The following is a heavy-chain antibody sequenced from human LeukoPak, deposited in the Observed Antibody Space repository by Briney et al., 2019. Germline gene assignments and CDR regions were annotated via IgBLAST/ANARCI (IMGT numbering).Heavy chain of an antibody. CDR1: GFTFNSYS. J-gene: IGHJ1*01. CDR3: VRDSGSSYGYYFQH. D-gene: IGHD1-26*01. CDR2: ISSSSSHM. V-gene: IGHV3-21*01. Sequence: PGGSLRLSCAASGFTFNSYSMYWVRQAPGKGLEWVSSISSSSSHMFYADSVKDRFSISRDNANNSLYLQMNSLRAADTAVYYCVRDSGSSYGYYFQHWGQGTLVTVSS.